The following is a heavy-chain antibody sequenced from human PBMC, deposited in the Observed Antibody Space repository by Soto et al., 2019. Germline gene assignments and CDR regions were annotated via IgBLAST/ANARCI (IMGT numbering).Heavy chain of an antibody. CDR3: ARDGYKYYFDY. D-gene: IGHD1-1*01. Sequence: LSLTCAVYGGSFSGYYWSWIRQPPGKGLEWIGEINHSGSTNYNPSLKSRVTISVDTSKNQFSLKLSSVTAADTAVYYCARDGYKYYFDYWGQGTLVTVSS. J-gene: IGHJ4*02. V-gene: IGHV4-34*01. CDR1: GGSFSGYY. CDR2: INHSGST.